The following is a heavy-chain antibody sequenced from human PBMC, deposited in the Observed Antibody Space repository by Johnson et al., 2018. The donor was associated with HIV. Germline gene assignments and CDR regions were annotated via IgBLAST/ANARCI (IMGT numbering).Heavy chain of an antibody. Sequence: VQLVESGGGLVQPGGSLRLSCAASGFAFRTYWMVWVRQVPGKRPVWVARIYNDGSRTTYADSVRGRFTISRDNAKYTVDLPMNSLRVEDTAVYYCAKVDCGGDTCAGYDPFDLWGQGTLVTVSS. J-gene: IGHJ3*01. V-gene: IGHV3-74*03. CDR2: IYNDGSRT. CDR1: GFAFRTYW. D-gene: IGHD2-21*01. CDR3: AKVDCGGDTCAGYDPFDL.